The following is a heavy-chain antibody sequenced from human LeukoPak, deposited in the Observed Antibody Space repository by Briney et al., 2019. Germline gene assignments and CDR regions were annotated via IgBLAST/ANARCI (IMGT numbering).Heavy chain of an antibody. J-gene: IGHJ6*03. CDR2: INWNGGST. V-gene: IGHV3-20*04. CDR1: GFTFDDYG. Sequence: GGSLRLSCAASGFTSGFTFDDYGMNWVRQVPGKGLEWVSGINWNGGSTGYADSVKGRFTISRDNAKNSLYLQMNSLRAEDTALYYCASHRTPIYYYYYMDVWGKGTTVTVSS. CDR3: ASHRTPIYYYYYMDV. D-gene: IGHD1-14*01.